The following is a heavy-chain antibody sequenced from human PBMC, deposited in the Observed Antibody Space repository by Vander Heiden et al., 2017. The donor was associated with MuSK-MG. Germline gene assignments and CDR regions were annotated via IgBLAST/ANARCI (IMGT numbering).Heavy chain of an antibody. Sequence: QVQLQQWGAGLLKPSETLSLTCAVYGGSFSGYYWSWIRQPPGKGLEWIGEINHSGSTNYNPSLKSRVTISVDTSKNQFSLKLSSVTAAYTAVYYCARSYSSSSSAFDIWGQGTMVTVSS. J-gene: IGHJ3*02. CDR2: INHSGST. CDR3: ARSYSSSSSAFDI. CDR1: GGSFSGYY. D-gene: IGHD6-6*01. V-gene: IGHV4-34*01.